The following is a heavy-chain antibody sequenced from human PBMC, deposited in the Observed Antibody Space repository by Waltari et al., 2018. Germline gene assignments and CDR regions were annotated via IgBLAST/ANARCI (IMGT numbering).Heavy chain of an antibody. CDR3: AKGAMRITGVTRHYDY. J-gene: IGHJ4*02. CDR2: MRYEGVET. CDR1: GFSFRSYA. Sequence: DVQLSESGGGLVQPGGSLRLSCAASGFSFRSYAMAWVRQAPGQGWEGVSGMRYEGVETVYADAGKGRFTISRENSKNTVYLERNGRRAEDTAVYYCAKGAMRITGVTRHYDYWGQGSLVTVSS. D-gene: IGHD1-20*01. V-gene: IGHV3-23*01.